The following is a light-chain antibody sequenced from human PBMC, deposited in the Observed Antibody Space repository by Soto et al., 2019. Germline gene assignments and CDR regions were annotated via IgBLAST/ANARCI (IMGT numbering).Light chain of an antibody. V-gene: IGKV3-15*01. Sequence: ETAMTQSPVTLSLSPGERATLSCRASQTVGDNVAWYRQKPGQPPSLLIYGASTRAPGVPARFSGSGSGTDFIISISSLQSADFGFYYCQQYNNWPMGTFGQGTRV. J-gene: IGKJ1*01. CDR3: QQYNNWPMGT. CDR2: GAS. CDR1: QTVGDN.